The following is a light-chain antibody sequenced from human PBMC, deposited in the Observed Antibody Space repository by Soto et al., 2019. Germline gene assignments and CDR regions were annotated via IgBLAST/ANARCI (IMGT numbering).Light chain of an antibody. Sequence: EIVLTQSPATLSLSPGERATLSCRASQSVRSYLAWYQQKPGQAPRLLIYDASNRATGIPARFSGSGSGTDFTLTFSSLEPEDFAVYYCQQRSSWPPEYTFGQGTKLEIK. CDR1: QSVRSY. CDR3: QQRSSWPPEYT. CDR2: DAS. V-gene: IGKV3-11*01. J-gene: IGKJ2*01.